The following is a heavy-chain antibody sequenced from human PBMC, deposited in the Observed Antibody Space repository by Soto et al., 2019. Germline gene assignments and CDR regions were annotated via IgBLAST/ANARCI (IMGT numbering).Heavy chain of an antibody. D-gene: IGHD6-6*01. CDR1: GGTFSSYA. CDR2: IIPIFGTA. J-gene: IGHJ6*02. CDR3: ARGXQQLVRTGLMDYYGMDV. V-gene: IGHV1-69*06. Sequence: GASVKVSCKASGGTFSSYAISWVRQAPGQGLEWMGGIIPIFGTANYAQKFQGRVTITADKSTSTAYMELSSLRSEDTAVYYCARGXQQLVRTGLMDYYGMDVWGQGTTVTVSS.